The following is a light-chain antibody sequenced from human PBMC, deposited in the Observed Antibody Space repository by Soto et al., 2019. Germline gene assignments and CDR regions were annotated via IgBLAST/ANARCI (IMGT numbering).Light chain of an antibody. CDR3: QQYNIWWT. CDR1: QSVNSN. CDR2: GAS. V-gene: IGKV3-15*01. J-gene: IGKJ1*01. Sequence: EILMTQSPASLSVSPGEGATLSCRASQSVNSNLAWYQQKPGQAPRLLIYGASIRATGIPARFSGSGSGTEFTLTISSLQSEDFAVYYCQQYNIWWTFGQGTKVEIK.